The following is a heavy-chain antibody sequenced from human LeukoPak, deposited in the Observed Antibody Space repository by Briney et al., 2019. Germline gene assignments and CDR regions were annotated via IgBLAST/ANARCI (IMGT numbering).Heavy chain of an antibody. CDR2: ISGSGGRT. CDR3: AKDQGDYSSGWSIFDY. J-gene: IGHJ4*02. CDR1: GFTVSTYA. D-gene: IGHD6-19*01. V-gene: IGHV3-23*01. Sequence: PGGSLRLSCAASGFTVSTYAMSWVRQAPGKGLEWVSGISGSGGRTYYADSVKGRFTISRDNSKNTLYLQMNRLRAEDTAVYYCAKDQGDYSSGWSIFDYWGQGTLVTVS.